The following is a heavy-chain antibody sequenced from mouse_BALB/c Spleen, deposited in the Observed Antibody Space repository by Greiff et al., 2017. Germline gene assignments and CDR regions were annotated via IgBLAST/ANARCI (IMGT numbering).Heavy chain of an antibody. Sequence: QVQLKQSGPGLVQPSQSLSITCTVSGFSLTSYGVHWVRQSPGKGLEWLGVIWSGGSTDYNAAFISRLSISKDNSKSQVFFKMNSLQADDTAIYYCARNHYYGSREESYWYFDVWGAGTTVTVSS. D-gene: IGHD1-1*01. CDR1: GFSLTSYG. CDR3: ARNHYYGSREESYWYFDV. J-gene: IGHJ1*01. V-gene: IGHV2-4-1*01. CDR2: IWSGGST.